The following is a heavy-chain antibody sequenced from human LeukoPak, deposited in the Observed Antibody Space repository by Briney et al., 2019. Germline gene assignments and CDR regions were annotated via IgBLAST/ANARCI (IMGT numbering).Heavy chain of an antibody. D-gene: IGHD4-17*01. V-gene: IGHV1-2*02. Sequence: ASVKVSCKASEYTFTGYYMHWVRQAPGQGLEWMGWINPNSGGTNYAQKFQGRVTMTRDTSISTAYMELSRLRSDDTAVYYCARLGSGVTTVSVDYWGQGTLVTVSS. CDR2: INPNSGGT. CDR1: EYTFTGYY. CDR3: ARLGSGVTTVSVDY. J-gene: IGHJ4*02.